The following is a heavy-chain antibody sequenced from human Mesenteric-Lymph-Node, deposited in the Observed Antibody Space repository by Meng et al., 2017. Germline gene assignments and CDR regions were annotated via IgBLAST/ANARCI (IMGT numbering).Heavy chain of an antibody. CDR1: GGTFSSYA. CDR3: ARVSSGYSYGYYFDY. CDR2: IIPIFGTA. D-gene: IGHD5-18*01. J-gene: IGHJ4*02. Sequence: VQLGQSGAWVKKPGSSVKVSCKASGGTFSSYAISWVRQAPGQGLEWMGGIIPIFGTANYAQKFQGRVTITADKSTSTAYMELSSLRYEDTAVYYCARVSSGYSYGYYFDYWGQGTLVTVSS. V-gene: IGHV1-69*06.